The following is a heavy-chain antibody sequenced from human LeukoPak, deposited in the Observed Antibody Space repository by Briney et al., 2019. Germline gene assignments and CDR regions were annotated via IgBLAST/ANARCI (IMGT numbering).Heavy chain of an antibody. J-gene: IGHJ4*01. CDR3: ARGRTYGSGSYTLFDY. Sequence: RGSVPLVCAASGFTFSGYSMSWIRQAPGKGLEWVSHISTSTTYTIYSDTGTGRLTVSRDNAERSLFLPMNGLRGEDSAVYYCARGRTYGSGSYTLFDYWGPGNL. V-gene: IGHV3-11*03. D-gene: IGHD3-10*01. CDR1: GFTFSGYS. CDR2: ISTSTTYT.